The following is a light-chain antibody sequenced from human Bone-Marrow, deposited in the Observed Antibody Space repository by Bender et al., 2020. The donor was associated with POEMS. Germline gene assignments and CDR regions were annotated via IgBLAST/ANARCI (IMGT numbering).Light chain of an antibody. J-gene: IGLJ2*01. V-gene: IGLV1-50*01. CDR3: VAWDDTLNGWV. CDR1: SSSFGAGYD. CDR2: DNS. Sequence: QPMLTQPPSVSGAPGQRVTISCTGGSSSFGAGYDVHWYQQLPGTVPKLLIYDNSNRPSGVPDRFSASKSGTSAFLVITGLHSEDEADYYCVAWDDTLNGWVFGGGTKLTVL.